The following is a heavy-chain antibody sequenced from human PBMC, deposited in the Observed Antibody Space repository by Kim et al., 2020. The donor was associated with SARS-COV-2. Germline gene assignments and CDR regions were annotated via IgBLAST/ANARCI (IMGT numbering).Heavy chain of an antibody. J-gene: IGHJ5*02. CDR3: AKDTAQNYGSGSYYNWFDP. V-gene: IGHV3-9*01. CDR2: ISWNSGSI. Sequence: GGSLRLSCAASGFTFDDYAMHWVRQAPGKGLEWVSGISWNSGSIGYADSVKGRFTISRDNAKNSLYLQMNSLRAEDTALYYCAKDTAQNYGSGSYYNWFDPWGQGTLVTVSS. CDR1: GFTFDDYA. D-gene: IGHD3-10*01.